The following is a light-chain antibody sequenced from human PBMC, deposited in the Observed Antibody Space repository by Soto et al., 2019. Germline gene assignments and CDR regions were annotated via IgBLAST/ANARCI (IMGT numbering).Light chain of an antibody. CDR1: KLGNKY. CDR2: KDN. CDR3: QSWDSSSVV. Sequence: SYELTQPPSVSVSPGQTASITCSGDKLGNKYVSWYQQRPGQSPFVVIYKDNKRPSGIPERFSGSNSGNTATLTISGTQAMDEADFYCQSWDSSSVVFGGGTKVTVL. J-gene: IGLJ2*01. V-gene: IGLV3-1*01.